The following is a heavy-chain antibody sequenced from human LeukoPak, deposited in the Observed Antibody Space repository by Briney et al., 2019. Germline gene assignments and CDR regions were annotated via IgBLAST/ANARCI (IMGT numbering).Heavy chain of an antibody. Sequence: GGSLRLSCAASGFTFSDYYMSWIRQAPGKGLEWVSYISSSGSTIYYADSVKGRFTISRDNAKNSLYLQMNSLRAEDTAVYYCANHLACGSTSCPPFDSWGQGTLVTVSS. J-gene: IGHJ4*02. CDR3: ANHLACGSTSCPPFDS. CDR2: ISSSGSTI. D-gene: IGHD2-2*01. V-gene: IGHV3-11*01. CDR1: GFTFSDYY.